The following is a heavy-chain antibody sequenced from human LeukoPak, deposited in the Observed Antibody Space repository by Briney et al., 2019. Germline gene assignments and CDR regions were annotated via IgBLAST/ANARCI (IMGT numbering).Heavy chain of an antibody. J-gene: IGHJ3*02. CDR2: IKQDGSEK. CDR1: GFTFSSYW. CDR3: ARGIDYGEDAFDI. D-gene: IGHD4-17*01. V-gene: IGHV3-7*01. Sequence: PGGSLRLSCAASGFTFSSYWMSWVRQAPGKGLEWVANIKQDGSEKYYVDSVKGRFTISRDNAKNSLYLQMNSLRAEDTAVYYCARGIDYGEDAFDIWGQGTMVTVSS.